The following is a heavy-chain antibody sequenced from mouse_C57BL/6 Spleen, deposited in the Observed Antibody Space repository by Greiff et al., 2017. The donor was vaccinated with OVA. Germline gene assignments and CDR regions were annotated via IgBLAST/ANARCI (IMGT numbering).Heavy chain of an antibody. CDR1: GYTFTDYE. CDR2: IDPETGGT. Sequence: VQLQQSGAELVRPGASVTLSCKASGYTFTDYEMHWVKQTPVHGLEWIGAIDPETGGTAYNQKVKGKAILTADKSSSTAYLELRSLTSEDSAVYYCTRGSYYAMDYWGQGTSVTVSS. V-gene: IGHV1-15*01. CDR3: TRGSYYAMDY. J-gene: IGHJ4*01.